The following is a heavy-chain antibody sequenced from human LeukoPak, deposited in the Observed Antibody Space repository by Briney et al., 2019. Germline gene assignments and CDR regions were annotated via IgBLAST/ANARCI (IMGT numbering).Heavy chain of an antibody. CDR1: GYTFTGYY. CDR2: INPNSGGT. J-gene: IGHJ3*02. V-gene: IGHV1-2*04. CDR3: ARAKGYYGSGRVNTYAAFDI. Sequence: VASVKVSCKASGYTFTGYYMHWVRQAPGQGLEWMGWINPNSGGTNYAQKFQGWVTMTRDTSISTAYMELSRLRSDDTAVYCCARAKGYYGSGRVNTYAAFDIWGQGTMVTVSS. D-gene: IGHD3-10*01.